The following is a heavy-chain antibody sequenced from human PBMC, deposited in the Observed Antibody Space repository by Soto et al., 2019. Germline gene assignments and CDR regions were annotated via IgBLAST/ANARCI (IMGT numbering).Heavy chain of an antibody. D-gene: IGHD1-1*01. V-gene: IGHV4-59*08. J-gene: IGHJ4*02. CDR1: GGSSNSYY. CDR3: ARHYPIGNNWNYFDY. CDR2: ISYTGST. Sequence: SETLSLTCSVSGGSSNSYYWGWIRQPPGKGLEWIGYISYTGSTDYSPSLKSRVTISVDTSKNQFSLKVRSVTAADTAIYFCARHYPIGNNWNYFDYWGRGTLVTVSS.